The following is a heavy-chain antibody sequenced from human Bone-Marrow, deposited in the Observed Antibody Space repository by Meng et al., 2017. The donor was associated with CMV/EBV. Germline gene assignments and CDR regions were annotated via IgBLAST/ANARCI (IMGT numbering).Heavy chain of an antibody. V-gene: IGHV3-30*03. CDR1: GFTFSSYW. D-gene: IGHD2-2*01. J-gene: IGHJ6*02. Sequence: GESLKISCAASGFTFSSYWMSWVRQAPGKGLEWVAVISYDGSNEYYADSVKGRFTISRDNSKNTLYLQMNSLRAEDTAVYYCARDQGDIVVVPAATHTLLYYYYGMDVWGQGTTVTVSS. CDR3: ARDQGDIVVVPAATHTLLYYYYGMDV. CDR2: ISYDGSNE.